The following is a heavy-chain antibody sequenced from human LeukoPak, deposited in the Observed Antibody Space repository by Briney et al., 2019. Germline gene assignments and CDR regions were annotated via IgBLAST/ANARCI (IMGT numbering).Heavy chain of an antibody. J-gene: IGHJ3*02. Sequence: GGSLRLSCAASGFTFSSYWMIWVRRAPGKGLEWVAVISYDGSNKYYADSVKGRFTISRDNSKNTLYLQMNSLRAEDTAVYYCAKDRNVWGNGAFDIWGQGTMVTVSS. V-gene: IGHV3-30*18. CDR1: GFTFSSYW. CDR3: AKDRNVWGNGAFDI. CDR2: ISYDGSNK. D-gene: IGHD3-16*01.